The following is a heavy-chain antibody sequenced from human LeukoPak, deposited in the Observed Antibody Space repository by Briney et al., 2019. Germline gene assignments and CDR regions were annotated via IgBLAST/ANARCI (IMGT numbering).Heavy chain of an antibody. J-gene: IGHJ4*02. CDR3: ARTLGTVTTMYFDY. CDR1: VYSFISYW. CDR2: TYTGDSAT. D-gene: IGHD4-17*01. V-gene: IGHV5-51*01. Sequence: GEPLKISCKGSVYSFISYWIGWVRQLPGKDLDWMGITYTGDSATRYTPSFQGQVTISDDTSISTAYLQWSSLKASDTAMYYWARTLGTVTTMYFDYWGQGTLVTVSS.